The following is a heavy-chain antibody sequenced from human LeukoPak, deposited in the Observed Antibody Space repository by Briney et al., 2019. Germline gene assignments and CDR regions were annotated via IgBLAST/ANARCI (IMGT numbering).Heavy chain of an antibody. CDR3: AKEQRGIAVAGTDY. D-gene: IGHD6-19*01. CDR1: GFPFSSYG. CDR2: IRYDGSNK. V-gene: IGHV3-30*02. J-gene: IGHJ4*02. Sequence: PGGSLRLSCAASGFPFSSYGMHWVRQAPGKGLEWAAFIRYDGSNKYYADSVKGRFTISRDNSKNTLYLQMNSLRAEDTAVYYCAKEQRGIAVAGTDYWGQGTLVTVSS.